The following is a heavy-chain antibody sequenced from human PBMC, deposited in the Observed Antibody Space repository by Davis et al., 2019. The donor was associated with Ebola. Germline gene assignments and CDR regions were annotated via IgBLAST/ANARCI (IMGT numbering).Heavy chain of an antibody. V-gene: IGHV4-34*01. D-gene: IGHD2-2*03. J-gene: IGHJ6*03. Sequence: PSETLSLTCTVSGGSISSYYWSWIRQPPGKGLEWIGEINHSGSTNYNPSLKSRVTISVDTSKNQFSLKLSSVTAADTAVYYCARGGRGDCSSTSCYHRSGYYYYYMDVWGKGTTVTVSS. CDR1: GGSISSYY. CDR3: ARGGRGDCSSTSCYHRSGYYYYYMDV. CDR2: INHSGST.